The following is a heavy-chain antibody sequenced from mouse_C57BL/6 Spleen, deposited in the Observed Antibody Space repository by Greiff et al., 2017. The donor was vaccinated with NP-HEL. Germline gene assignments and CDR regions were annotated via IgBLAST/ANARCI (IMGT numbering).Heavy chain of an antibody. CDR3: ARSNGGYYYAMDY. V-gene: IGHV1-59*01. CDR1: GYTFTSYW. Sequence: VQLQQPGAELVRPGTSVKLSCKASGYTFTSYWMHWVKQRPGQGLEWIGVIDPSDSYTNYNQKFKGKATLTVDTSSSTAYMQLSSLTSEDSAVYYCARSNGGYYYAMDYWGQGTSVTVSS. CDR2: IDPSDSYT. D-gene: IGHD2-5*01. J-gene: IGHJ4*01.